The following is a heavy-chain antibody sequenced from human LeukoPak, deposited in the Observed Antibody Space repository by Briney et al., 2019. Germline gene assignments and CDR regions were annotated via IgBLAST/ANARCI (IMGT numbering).Heavy chain of an antibody. D-gene: IGHD3-3*01. CDR1: GGSISSYY. CDR2: IYYSGST. Sequence: SETLSLTCTVSGGSISSYYWSWIRQPPGKGLEWIGYIYYSGSTNYNPSLKSRVTISVDTSKNQFSLKLSSVTAADTAVYYCASAYYDFWSGYPSYYFDYWGQGTLVTVSS. J-gene: IGHJ4*02. V-gene: IGHV4-59*01. CDR3: ASAYYDFWSGYPSYYFDY.